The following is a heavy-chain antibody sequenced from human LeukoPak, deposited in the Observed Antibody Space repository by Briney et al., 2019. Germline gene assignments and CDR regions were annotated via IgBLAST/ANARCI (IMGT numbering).Heavy chain of an antibody. CDR2: INAGNGNT. CDR3: ARDLWGSSGWYYFDY. Sequence: ASVKVSCKASGYTFTSYGISWVRQAPGQRLEWMGWINAGNGNTKYSQEFQGRVTITRDTSASTAYMELSSLRSEDMAVYYCARDLWGSSGWYYFDYWGQGTLVTVSS. D-gene: IGHD6-19*01. CDR1: GYTFTSYG. V-gene: IGHV1-3*03. J-gene: IGHJ4*02.